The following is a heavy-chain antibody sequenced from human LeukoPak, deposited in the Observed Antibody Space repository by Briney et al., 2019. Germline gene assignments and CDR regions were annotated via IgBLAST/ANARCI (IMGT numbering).Heavy chain of an antibody. CDR2: IYWNDDK. J-gene: IGHJ6*02. CDR3: AHMMDYCSGGSCYSGSQPSYYYGMDV. D-gene: IGHD2-15*01. CDR1: GFSLSTSGVG. Sequence: SGPTLVKPTQTLTLTCTFSGFSLSTSGVGVGWIRQPPGKALEWLAHIYWNDDKRYSPSLKSRLTITKDTSKNQVVLTMTNMDPVDTATYYCAHMMDYCSGGSCYSGSQPSYYYGMDVWGQGTTVTVSS. V-gene: IGHV2-5*01.